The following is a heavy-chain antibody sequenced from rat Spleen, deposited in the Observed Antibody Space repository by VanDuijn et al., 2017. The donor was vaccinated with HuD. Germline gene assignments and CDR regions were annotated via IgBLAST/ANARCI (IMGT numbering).Heavy chain of an antibody. CDR1: VYSITTNY. J-gene: IGHJ2*01. D-gene: IGHD1-12*02. V-gene: IGHV3-1*01. Sequence: EVQLQESGPGLVKPSQSLSLTCSVTVYSITTNYWDWIRKFPGNKMELIGHITYSGSTSYNPSLKSRISITRDTSKNQFFLQLNSVTTEDTATYYCARLGLYYYDGTFFNYFDYWGQGVMVSVSS. CDR2: ITYSGST. CDR3: ARLGLYYYDGTFFNYFDY.